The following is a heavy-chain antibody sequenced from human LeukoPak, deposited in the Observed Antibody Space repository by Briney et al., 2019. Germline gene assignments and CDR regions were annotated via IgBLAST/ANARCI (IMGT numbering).Heavy chain of an antibody. Sequence: SETLSLTCAVSGGSISSSNWWSWVRQPPGKGLEWIGEIYHSGSTNYNPSLKSRVTISVDKSKNQFSLKLSSVTAADTAVYYCAGIDMGYGDYYYYGMDVWGQGTTVTVSS. CDR2: IYHSGST. CDR3: AGIDMGYGDYYYYGMDV. D-gene: IGHD4-17*01. J-gene: IGHJ6*02. V-gene: IGHV4-4*02. CDR1: GGSISSSNW.